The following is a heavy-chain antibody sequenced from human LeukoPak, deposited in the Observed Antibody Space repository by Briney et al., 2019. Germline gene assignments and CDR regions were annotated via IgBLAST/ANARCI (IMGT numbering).Heavy chain of an antibody. CDR3: ATPLYADCSSTSCYIGYAFDI. D-gene: IGHD2-2*02. CDR2: INPNSGGT. Sequence: ASVKVSCKASGYTFTGYYMHWVRQAPGQGLEWMGWINPNSGGTNYAQKFQGRVTMTRDTSISTAYMELSRLRSDDTAVYYCATPLYADCSSTSCYIGYAFDIWGQGTMVTVSS. CDR1: GYTFTGYY. V-gene: IGHV1-2*02. J-gene: IGHJ3*02.